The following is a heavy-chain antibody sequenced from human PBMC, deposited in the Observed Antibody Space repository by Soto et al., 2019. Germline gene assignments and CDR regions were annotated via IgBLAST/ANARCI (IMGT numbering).Heavy chain of an antibody. CDR2: IYYSGST. CDR1: GGSISSYY. Sequence: NPSETLSLTCTVSGGSISSYYWSWIRQPPGKGLEWIGYIYYSGSTNYNPSLKSRVTISVDTSKNQFSLKLSSVTAADTAVYYCARGSDGSSSWDYFDYWGQGALVTVSS. CDR3: ARGSDGSSSWDYFDY. V-gene: IGHV4-59*01. D-gene: IGHD6-6*01. J-gene: IGHJ4*02.